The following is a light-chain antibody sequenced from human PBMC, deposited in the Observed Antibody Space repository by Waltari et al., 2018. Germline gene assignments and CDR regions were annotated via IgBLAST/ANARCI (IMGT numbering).Light chain of an antibody. J-gene: IGLJ2*01. CDR2: DVT. CDR1: SSDVGGYNY. CDR3: ASYTSTRTVV. Sequence: HSALTQPASVSGSPGQSITISCSGTSSDVGGYNYVSWYQQHPGNAPKLIIFDVTRWPSGVSNRFSGSKSGNTASLTIFGLQAEDEADYYCASYTSTRTVVFGGGTRVTVL. V-gene: IGLV2-14*03.